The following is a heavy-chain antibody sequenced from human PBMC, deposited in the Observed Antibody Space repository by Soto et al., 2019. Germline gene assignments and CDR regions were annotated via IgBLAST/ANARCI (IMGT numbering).Heavy chain of an antibody. J-gene: IGHJ4*02. CDR3: ARTTAVPNTLRSRYFFDY. V-gene: IGHV4-61*01. CDR1: GGSVSNKTYY. CDR2: VYYSGTT. D-gene: IGHD4-17*01. Sequence: SETLSLTCSVSGGSVSNKTYYWSWIRQPPGKRLEWIGYVYYSGTTNYNPSLKSRVTISVDLPKNQFSLRLSSVTTADTALYYCARTTAVPNTLRSRYFFDYWGQGTLVTVSS.